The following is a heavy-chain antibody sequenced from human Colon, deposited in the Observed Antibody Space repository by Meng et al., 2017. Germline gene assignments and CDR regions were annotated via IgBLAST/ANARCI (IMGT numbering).Heavy chain of an antibody. Sequence: QGKAQGPGPGCGRTSGTLSLPFTFSGASIIGLNWWTWVRQTPGKGLEWIGEIHHSGRTNSMPSLKSRVTLSLDKSKNQFSLSMTSVTAADTAVYYCARGTGDIRVGFDYWGQGTLVTVSS. J-gene: IGHJ4*02. CDR3: ARGTGDIRVGFDY. CDR1: GASIIGLNW. CDR2: IHHSGRT. V-gene: IGHV4-4*02. D-gene: IGHD7-27*01.